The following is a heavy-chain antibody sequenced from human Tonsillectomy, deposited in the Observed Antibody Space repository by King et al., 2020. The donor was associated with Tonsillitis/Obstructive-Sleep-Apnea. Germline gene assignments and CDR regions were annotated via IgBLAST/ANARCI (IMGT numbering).Heavy chain of an antibody. D-gene: IGHD2-2*01. V-gene: IGHV3-30*04. CDR2: ISDGGGTK. J-gene: IGHJ4*02. CDR3: ASYRWDIVVVPSSPFDY. Sequence: VQLVESGGGVVQPGRSLRLSCAASGFTFSSYSMHWVRQAPGKGLEWVAVISDGGGTKYYADSVKGRFTISRDNSKDTLYLQMNNLRAEDTAVYYCASYRWDIVVVPSSPFDYWGQGTLVTVSS. CDR1: GFTFSSYS.